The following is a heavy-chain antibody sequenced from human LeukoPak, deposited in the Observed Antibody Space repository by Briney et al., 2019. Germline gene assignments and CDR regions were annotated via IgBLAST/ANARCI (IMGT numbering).Heavy chain of an antibody. CDR2: INHSGST. CDR1: GGSFSGYY. V-gene: IGHV4-34*01. CDR3: ARGYYDFWSGYYTYKYFDY. D-gene: IGHD3-3*01. J-gene: IGHJ4*02. Sequence: SETLSLTCAVYGGSFSGYYWSWIRQPPGKGLEWIGEINHSGSTNYNPSLKSRVTISVDTSKNQFSLKLSSVTAADTAVYYCARGYYDFWSGYYTYKYFDYWGQGTLVTVSS.